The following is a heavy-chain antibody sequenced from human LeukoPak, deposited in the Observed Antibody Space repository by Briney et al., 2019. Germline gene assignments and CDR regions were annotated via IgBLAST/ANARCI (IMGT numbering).Heavy chain of an antibody. CDR1: GFTFSDYY. Sequence: GGSLRLSCAASGFTFSDYYMSWIRQAPGKGLEWVSYISSSGSTIYYADSVKGRFTISRDNAKNSLYLQMNSLRAEDTAVYYCARDQGFGEFTYYCGMDVWGQGTTVTVSS. D-gene: IGHD3-10*01. CDR2: ISSSGSTI. V-gene: IGHV3-11*01. J-gene: IGHJ6*02. CDR3: ARDQGFGEFTYYCGMDV.